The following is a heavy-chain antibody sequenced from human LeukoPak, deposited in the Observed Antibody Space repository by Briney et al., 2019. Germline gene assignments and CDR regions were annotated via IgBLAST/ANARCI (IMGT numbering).Heavy chain of an antibody. J-gene: IGHJ5*02. CDR3: VRSYHPGGWFDP. D-gene: IGHD2-2*01. CDR1: GFTFSSSW. V-gene: IGHV3-7*01. Sequence: PGGSLRLSCVASGFTFSSSWMSWVRHGPGKGLEWVASINQDEIHYVDAVRGRFTISRDNAKNSLYLQMNSLTADDTAVYYCVRSYHPGGWFDPWGQGTLVTVSS. CDR2: INQDEI.